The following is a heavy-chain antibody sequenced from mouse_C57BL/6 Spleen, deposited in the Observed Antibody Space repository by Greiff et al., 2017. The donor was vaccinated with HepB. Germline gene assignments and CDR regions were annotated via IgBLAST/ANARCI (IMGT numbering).Heavy chain of an antibody. Sequence: EVQLVESGGGLVKPGGSLKLSCAASGFTFSDYGMHWVRQAPEKGLEWVAYISSGSSTIYYADTVKGRFTISRDNAKNTLFLQMTSLRSEDTAMYYCARPILDYGNAMDYWGQGTSVTVSS. CDR2: ISSGSSTI. D-gene: IGHD1-1*01. CDR3: ARPILDYGNAMDY. CDR1: GFTFSDYG. V-gene: IGHV5-17*01. J-gene: IGHJ4*01.